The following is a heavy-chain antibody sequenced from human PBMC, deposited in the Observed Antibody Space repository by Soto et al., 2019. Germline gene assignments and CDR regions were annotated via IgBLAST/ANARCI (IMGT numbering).Heavy chain of an antibody. D-gene: IGHD3-22*01. CDR2: IYYSGST. Sequence: SETLSLTCTVSGGSVSSGSYYWSWIRQPPGKGLEWIGYIYYSGSTNYNPSLKSRVTISVDTSKNQFSLKLSSVTAVDTAVYYCARGPPMYYYDSSGTGGWFDPWGQGTLVTVSS. J-gene: IGHJ5*02. CDR1: GGSVSSGSYY. V-gene: IGHV4-61*01. CDR3: ARGPPMYYYDSSGTGGWFDP.